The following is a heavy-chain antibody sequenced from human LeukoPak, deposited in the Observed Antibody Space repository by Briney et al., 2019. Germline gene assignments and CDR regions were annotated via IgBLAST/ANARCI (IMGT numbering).Heavy chain of an antibody. CDR3: ARGSQSLDY. D-gene: IGHD4-11*01. CDR2: IFPSGIS. CDR1: RGSMSGFY. Sequence: PSETLSLTCTVSRGSMSGFYWSWIRQPAGRGLEWIGRIFPSGISDFNPSLQSRVTMSIDTSKNQFSLRLSSMSAADTAIYYCARGSQSLDYWGQGTLVIASS. V-gene: IGHV4-4*07. J-gene: IGHJ4*02.